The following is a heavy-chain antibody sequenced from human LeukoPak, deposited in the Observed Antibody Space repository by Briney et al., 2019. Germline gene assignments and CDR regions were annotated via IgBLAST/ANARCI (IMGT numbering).Heavy chain of an antibody. V-gene: IGHV3-21*04. CDR2: ISSSSSYI. D-gene: IGHD6-19*01. J-gene: IGHJ4*02. Sequence: GGSLRLSCAASGFTFSSYSMNWVRQAPGKGLEWVSSISSSSSYIYYADSVKGRFTISRDNAKNSLYLQMNSLRAEDTAVYYCAKTTAGYGSGRYPGWPVDYWGQGTLVTVSS. CDR1: GFTFSSYS. CDR3: AKTTAGYGSGRYPGWPVDY.